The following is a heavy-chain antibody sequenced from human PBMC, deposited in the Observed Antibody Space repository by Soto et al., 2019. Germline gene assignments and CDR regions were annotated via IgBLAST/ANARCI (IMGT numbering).Heavy chain of an antibody. CDR2: ISFDGGDT. CDR3: ARGRWQKYCANPYCFTFDS. J-gene: IGHJ4*02. V-gene: IGHV3-30*03. CDR1: GFSLSDYG. Sequence: QVQLVESGGGVVQPGRSLRLSCTASGFSLSDYGMHWVRQAPGKGLEWVAFISFDGGDTYYADSLRGRFTVSRDNSKDTLYLQVNSLRDDDTAVFYCARGRWQKYCANPYCFTFDSCGEGTLVTVSS. D-gene: IGHD2-21*01.